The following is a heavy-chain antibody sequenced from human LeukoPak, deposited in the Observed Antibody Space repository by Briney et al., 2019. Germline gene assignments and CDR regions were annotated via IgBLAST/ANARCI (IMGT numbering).Heavy chain of an antibody. V-gene: IGHV5-51*01. CDR1: GYSFTSYW. D-gene: IGHD5-24*01. Sequence: GESLKISCKGSGYSFTSYWIGWVRQMPGKGLEWMGIIYPGDSETKYSPSFQGQVTISADKSVSTAYLQWSSLKASDTAMYYCARHYTQEMATNYMGEIDYWGQGTLVTVSS. J-gene: IGHJ4*02. CDR2: IYPGDSET. CDR3: ARHYTQEMATNYMGEIDY.